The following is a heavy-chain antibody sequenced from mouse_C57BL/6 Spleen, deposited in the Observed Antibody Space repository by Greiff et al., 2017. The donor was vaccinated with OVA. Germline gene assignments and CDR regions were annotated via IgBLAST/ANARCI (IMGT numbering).Heavy chain of an antibody. CDR3: ARGGAKRGY. V-gene: IGHV1-15*01. Sequence: VQLQQSGAELVRPGASVTLSCKASGYTFTDYEMHWVKQTPVHGLEWIGAIDPETGGTDYNQKFKGKATLTADTSSSTAYMELRSLTSEDSAVYYCARGGAKRGYWGQGTTLTVSS. CDR2: IDPETGGT. J-gene: IGHJ2*01. CDR1: GYTFTDYE.